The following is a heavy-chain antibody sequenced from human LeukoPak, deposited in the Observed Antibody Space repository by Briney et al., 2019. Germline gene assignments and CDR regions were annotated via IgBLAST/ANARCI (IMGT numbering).Heavy chain of an antibody. J-gene: IGHJ4*02. D-gene: IGHD5-12*01. Sequence: ASVKVSCKVFGYTLTELSMHWVRQAPGKGLEWMGGFDPEDGETIYAQKFQGRVTMTEDTSTDTAYMELSSLRSEDTAVYYCATKPFGGYVPYYFDYWGQGTLVTVSS. CDR2: FDPEDGET. CDR1: GYTLTELS. CDR3: ATKPFGGYVPYYFDY. V-gene: IGHV1-24*01.